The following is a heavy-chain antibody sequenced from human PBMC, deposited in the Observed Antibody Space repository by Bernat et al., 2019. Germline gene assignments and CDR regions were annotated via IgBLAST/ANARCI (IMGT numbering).Heavy chain of an antibody. CDR1: GGSFSGYY. Sequence: QVRLQQWGAGLLKPSETLSLTCAVSGGSFSGYYWCWILQPPGKGLEWIGEINYSGSTNYNPSLKSRVTISVDTSKNQFSLKLSSVTAADTAVYYCARVFLSPYGGGYFQHWGQGTLVTVSS. V-gene: IGHV4-34*01. CDR2: INYSGST. J-gene: IGHJ1*01. CDR3: ARVFLSPYGGGYFQH. D-gene: IGHD1-26*01.